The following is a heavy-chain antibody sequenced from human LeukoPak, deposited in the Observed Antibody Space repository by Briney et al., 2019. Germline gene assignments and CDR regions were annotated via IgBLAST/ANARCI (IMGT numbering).Heavy chain of an antibody. CDR2: IYYSGST. CDR3: ASYPIFGALDAFDI. Sequence: SETLSLTCTVSGGSISSYYWSWIRQPPGKGLEWIGYIYYSGSTNYNPSLKSRVTISVDTSKNQFSLKLSSVTAADTAVYYCASYPIFGALDAFDIWGQGTMVTVSS. V-gene: IGHV4-59*01. D-gene: IGHD3-3*01. J-gene: IGHJ3*02. CDR1: GGSISSYY.